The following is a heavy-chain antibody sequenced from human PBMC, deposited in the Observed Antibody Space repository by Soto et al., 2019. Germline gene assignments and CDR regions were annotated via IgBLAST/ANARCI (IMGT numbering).Heavy chain of an antibody. CDR3: ARGATVTQYVY. J-gene: IGHJ4*02. D-gene: IGHD4-17*01. CDR1: GVSVSSGSFY. Sequence: SETLSLTCTVSGVSVSSGSFYWAWIRQPPGKGLEWIGFGSYSGTTNYKPSLKSRVTISVDTSRSQISLKVSSLTAADTAVYYCARGATVTQYVYWGQGTLVTVSS. CDR2: GSYSGTT. V-gene: IGHV4-61*01.